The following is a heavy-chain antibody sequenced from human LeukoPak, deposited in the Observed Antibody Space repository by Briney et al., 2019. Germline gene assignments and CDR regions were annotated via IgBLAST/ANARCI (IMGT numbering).Heavy chain of an antibody. CDR1: GGSISSYY. CDR2: INYSGST. V-gene: IGHV4-59*08. J-gene: IGHJ2*01. Sequence: ASETLSLTCSGSGGSISSYYWSWIRQPPGKGLEWIGYINYSGSTNYSPSLKSRVTISVDTSKNQFSLKLSSVTAADTAVYYCARVYYDILTGYYHWYFDLWGRGTLVTVSS. CDR3: ARVYYDILTGYYHWYFDL. D-gene: IGHD3-9*01.